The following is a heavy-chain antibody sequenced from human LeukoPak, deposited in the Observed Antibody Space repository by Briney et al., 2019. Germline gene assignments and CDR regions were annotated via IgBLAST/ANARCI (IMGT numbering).Heavy chain of an antibody. D-gene: IGHD2-15*01. CDR1: GGTFSSYA. CDR3: ARNLGYCSGGNCYYGDDYYYYMDV. Sequence: ASVKVSCKASGGTFSSYAISWVRQAPGQGLEWMGGIIPIFGTANYAQKFQGRVTITADKSTSTAYMELSSLRSEDTAVYYCARNLGYCSGGNCYYGDDYYYYMDVWGKGTTVTVSS. J-gene: IGHJ6*03. CDR2: IIPIFGTA. V-gene: IGHV1-69*06.